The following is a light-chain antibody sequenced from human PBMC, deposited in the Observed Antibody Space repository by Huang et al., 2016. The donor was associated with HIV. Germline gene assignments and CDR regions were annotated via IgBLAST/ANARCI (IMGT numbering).Light chain of an antibody. V-gene: IGKV3-15*01. Sequence: DTVMTQTPATLSVSPGARATLSCRASQSVGSKLAWFQQKPGQAPRLLIHGATTRATGIPARFSGSGCGTEFTLTISSLQSEDFVVYYCQQYNNWPYTFGQGTKLEIK. CDR3: QQYNNWPYT. J-gene: IGKJ2*01. CDR2: GAT. CDR1: QSVGSK.